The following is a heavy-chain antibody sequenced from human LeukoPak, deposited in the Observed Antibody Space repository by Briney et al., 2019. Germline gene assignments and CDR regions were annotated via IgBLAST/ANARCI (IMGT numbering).Heavy chain of an antibody. J-gene: IGHJ5*02. Sequence: GASLQISCKGSGYNFISHWIAWVRQMPGQGLEWMGIIYPGDSDTRYSPSFRDQVTISVDKSISTAYLQWSSLKASDSAIYYCARRGSPVYSSSVYTWFDPWGQGTLVTVSS. V-gene: IGHV5-51*01. D-gene: IGHD6-13*01. CDR2: IYPGDSDT. CDR3: ARRGSPVYSSSVYTWFDP. CDR1: GYNFISHW.